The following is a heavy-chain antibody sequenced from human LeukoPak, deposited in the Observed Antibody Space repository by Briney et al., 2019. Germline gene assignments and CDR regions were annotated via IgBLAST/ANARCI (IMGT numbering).Heavy chain of an antibody. CDR2: ISYDGSNK. CDR1: GFTFSSYG. D-gene: IGHD1-1*01. J-gene: IGHJ3*02. V-gene: IGHV3-30*18. Sequence: GRSLRPSCAASGFTFSSYGMHWVRQAPGKGLEWVAVISYDGSNKYYADSVKGRFTISRDNSKNTLYLQMNSLRAEDTAVYYCAKDATGAFDIWGQGTMVTVSS. CDR3: AKDATGAFDI.